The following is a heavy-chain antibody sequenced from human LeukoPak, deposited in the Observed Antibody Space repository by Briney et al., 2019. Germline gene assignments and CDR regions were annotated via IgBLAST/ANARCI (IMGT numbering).Heavy chain of an antibody. J-gene: IGHJ5*02. CDR1: GGSISSYY. V-gene: IGHV4-59*01. CDR2: IYYSGST. D-gene: IGHD3-3*01. CDR3: ARDGDFWSGRNWFEP. Sequence: PSETLSLTCTVSGGSISSYYWSWIRQPPGKGLEWIGYIYYSGSTNYNPSLKSRVTISVDTSKNLFSLKLSSVTAADTAVYYCARDGDFWSGRNWFEPWGQGTLVTVSS.